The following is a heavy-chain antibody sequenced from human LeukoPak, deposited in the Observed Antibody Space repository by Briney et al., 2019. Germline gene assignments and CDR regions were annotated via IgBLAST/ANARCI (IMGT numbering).Heavy chain of an antibody. CDR1: GVSVSDGRYY. Sequence: KPSQTLSLTCNVSGVSVSDGRYYWTWIRQHPGKGLEWIGYKYYSGSAKYNPSLKSRLTISVDTSKNQFSLQLTSVTAADTATYYCATPYCSSISCLDVFSMWGQGTRVTVSS. J-gene: IGHJ3*02. CDR3: ATPYCSSISCLDVFSM. D-gene: IGHD2-2*01. V-gene: IGHV4-31*03. CDR2: KYYSGSA.